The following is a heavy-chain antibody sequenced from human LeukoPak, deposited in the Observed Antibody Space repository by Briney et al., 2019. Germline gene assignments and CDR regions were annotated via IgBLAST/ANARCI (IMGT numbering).Heavy chain of an antibody. Sequence: GGSLRLSCAASGFTFDDYAMHWVRQAPGKGLEWVSGISWNSGSIGYADSVKGRFTISRDNAKNSLYLQMSSLRAEDTALYYCAKAFEYSSSYFDYWGQGTLVTVSS. J-gene: IGHJ4*02. CDR1: GFTFDDYA. CDR3: AKAFEYSSSYFDY. D-gene: IGHD6-6*01. CDR2: ISWNSGSI. V-gene: IGHV3-9*01.